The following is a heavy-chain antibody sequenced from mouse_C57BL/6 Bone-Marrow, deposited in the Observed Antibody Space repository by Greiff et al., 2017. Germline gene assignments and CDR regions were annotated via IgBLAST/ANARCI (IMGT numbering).Heavy chain of an antibody. CDR2: IWTGGGT. CDR1: GFSLTSYA. D-gene: IGHD2-13*01. J-gene: IGHJ3*01. Sequence: LVAPSQSLSLTCTVSGFSLTSYAISWVRQPPGTGLEWLGVIWTGGGTNYNSSLKSRMSISKDNSKSQVFLKMNSLQTDDTARYYCASYYCGFAYWGQGTLVTVSA. V-gene: IGHV2-9-1*01. CDR3: ASYYCGFAY.